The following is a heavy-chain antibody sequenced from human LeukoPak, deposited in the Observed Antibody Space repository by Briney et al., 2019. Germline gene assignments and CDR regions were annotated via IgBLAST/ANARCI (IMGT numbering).Heavy chain of an antibody. Sequence: LSLTCTVSGGSISSSSYYWGWVRQPPGKGLEWVSYISSSGSTIYYADSVKGRFTISRDNAKNSLYLQMNSLRAEDTAVYYCARGPPDDFWSSHRLYYFDYWGQGTLVTVSS. D-gene: IGHD3-3*01. CDR3: ARGPPDDFWSSHRLYYFDY. CDR2: ISSSGSTI. CDR1: GGSISSSSYY. J-gene: IGHJ4*02. V-gene: IGHV3-11*01.